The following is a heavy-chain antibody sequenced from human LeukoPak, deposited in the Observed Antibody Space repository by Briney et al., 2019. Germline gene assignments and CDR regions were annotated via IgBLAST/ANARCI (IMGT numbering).Heavy chain of an antibody. J-gene: IGHJ4*02. CDR1: GYTFTNSG. D-gene: IGHD3-10*01. V-gene: IGHV1-18*01. CDR2: VSGYNGNW. Sequence: ASVKVSCKASGYTFTNSGISWVRQAPGQGLEWVGWVSGYNGNWNYAQRLQGRVTMTTDTSTSTAYMELRSLTSDDTAVYYCARDRGGSGSYEDYWGQGTLVTVSS. CDR3: ARDRGGSGSYEDY.